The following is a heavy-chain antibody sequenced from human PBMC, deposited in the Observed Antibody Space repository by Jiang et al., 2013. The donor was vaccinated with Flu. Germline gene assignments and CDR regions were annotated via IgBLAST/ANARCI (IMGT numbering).Heavy chain of an antibody. CDR2: IYHSGST. J-gene: IGHJ6*02. CDR1: GGSISSGGYS. CDR3: ASSGSYYYGMDV. V-gene: IGHV4-30-2*01. Sequence: SGPGLVKPSQTLSLTCAVSGGSISSGGYSWSWIRQPPGKGLEWIGYIYHSGSTYYNPSLKSRVTISVDRSKNQFSLKLSSVTAADTAVYYCASSGSYYYGMDVWGQGTTVTVSS. D-gene: IGHD1-26*01.